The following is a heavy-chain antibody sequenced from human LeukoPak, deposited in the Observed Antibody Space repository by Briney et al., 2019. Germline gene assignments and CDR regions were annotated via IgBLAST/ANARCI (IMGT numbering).Heavy chain of an antibody. D-gene: IGHD3-22*01. V-gene: IGHV3-21*01. CDR3: ARDSSISSWRDYDPLLDS. Sequence: PGGSLRLSCVASGFTFSIYRIGCVRQAPGKGLEWVSSISSSSTYIYYADSVKGRFTISRDNVNNSLYLQMNSLRAEDTAIYYCARDSSISSWRDYDPLLDSWGQGTLVTVSS. CDR1: GFTFSIYR. J-gene: IGHJ4*02. CDR2: ISSSSTYI.